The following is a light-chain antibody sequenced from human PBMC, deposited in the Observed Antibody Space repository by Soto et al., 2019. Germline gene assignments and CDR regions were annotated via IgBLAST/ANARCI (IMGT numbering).Light chain of an antibody. Sequence: IVLTQSTATLSLSQEATVTHSSRVCQSVGTYLAWYQQKPGQAPRLLLSDASYRATAIPARFSGSGAWANFSLTISALEPADFAVYYCQQHKSWPPLTFGQRTKLEIK. V-gene: IGKV3-11*01. CDR1: QSVGTY. CDR2: DAS. J-gene: IGKJ5*01. CDR3: QQHKSWPPLT.